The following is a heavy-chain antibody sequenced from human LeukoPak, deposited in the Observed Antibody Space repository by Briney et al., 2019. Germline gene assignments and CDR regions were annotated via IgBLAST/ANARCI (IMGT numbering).Heavy chain of an antibody. Sequence: GVLRLSCAASGFTFSNTFVTWVRQAPGKGPEWVSIIYTGGTKHYADSVRGRFTNSRDDSKNTLYLQMNSLRAEDTAVYYCARVQFFGTYSEAFDIWGRGTMVTVSS. D-gene: IGHD1-26*01. J-gene: IGHJ3*02. CDR3: ARVQFFGTYSEAFDI. CDR1: GFTFSNTF. V-gene: IGHV3-53*01. CDR2: IYTGGTK.